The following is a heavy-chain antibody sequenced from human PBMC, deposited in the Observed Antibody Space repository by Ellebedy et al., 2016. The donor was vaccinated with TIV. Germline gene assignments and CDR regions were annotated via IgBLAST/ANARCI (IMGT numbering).Heavy chain of an antibody. V-gene: IGHV4-38-2*02. J-gene: IGHJ4*02. CDR1: GYSITSGYY. D-gene: IGHD2-2*01. CDR2: FYHGGKT. CDR3: ARASDTSSSHFDS. Sequence: SETLSLXXHVSGYSITSGYYWGWIRQSPGKGLEWIGSFYHGGKTYYNPSLKSRVAISGDTSKNQFSLTLTSVTAADTAVYYCARASDTSSSHFDSWGQGTLVTVSS.